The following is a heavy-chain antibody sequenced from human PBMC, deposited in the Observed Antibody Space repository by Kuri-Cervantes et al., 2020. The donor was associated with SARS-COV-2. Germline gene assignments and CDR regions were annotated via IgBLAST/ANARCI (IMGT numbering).Heavy chain of an antibody. Sequence: SETLSLTCTVSGGSISSYYWSWIRQPPGKGLEWIGYIYYSGSTNYNPSLKSRVTISVDTSKNQFSLKLSSVTAADTAVYYCARGDPQGTYSSLLGYWGQGTLVTVSS. CDR2: IYYSGST. CDR3: ARGDPQGTYSSLLGY. CDR1: GGSISSYY. D-gene: IGHD6-13*01. V-gene: IGHV4-59*12. J-gene: IGHJ4*02.